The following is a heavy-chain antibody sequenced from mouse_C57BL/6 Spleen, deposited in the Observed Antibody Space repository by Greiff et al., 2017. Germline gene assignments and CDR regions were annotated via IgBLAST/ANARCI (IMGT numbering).Heavy chain of an antibody. CDR1: GYSFTGYY. Sequence: EVQLQQSGPELVKPGASVKISCKASGYSFTGYYMNWVKQSPEKSLEWIGEINPSTGGTTYNQKFKAKATLTVDKSSSTAYMQLKSLTSEDSAVYYCARGGRLFAYWGQGTLVTVSA. V-gene: IGHV1-42*01. J-gene: IGHJ3*01. D-gene: IGHD1-1*01. CDR3: ARGGRLFAY. CDR2: INPSTGGT.